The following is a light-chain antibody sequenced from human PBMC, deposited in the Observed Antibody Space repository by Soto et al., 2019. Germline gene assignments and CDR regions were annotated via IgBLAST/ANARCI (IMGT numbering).Light chain of an antibody. V-gene: IGKV3-11*01. CDR1: QTVSSK. Sequence: EIVLTQSPATLSSSPGERATLSCRASQTVSSKLAWYQHKPGQAPRLLIYDTSNRATGIPARFSGSGSGTDFTLTISSLEPEDFAVYYCQQFSSYPLTFGGGTKVDIK. CDR2: DTS. CDR3: QQFSSYPLT. J-gene: IGKJ4*01.